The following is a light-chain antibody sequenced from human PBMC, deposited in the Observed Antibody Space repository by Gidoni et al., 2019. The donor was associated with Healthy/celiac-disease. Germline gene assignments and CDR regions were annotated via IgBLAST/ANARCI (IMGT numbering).Light chain of an antibody. CDR1: QSVSSSY. J-gene: IGKJ2*01. V-gene: IGKV3-20*01. CDR2: GAS. CDR3: QQYGSSAT. Sequence: EIVLTQSPGTLSLSPGERATLSCRARQSVSSSYLAWYQQKPGQAPRLLIYGASSRATGLPDRFSGSGSGTDFTLTISRLEPEDFAVYYCQQYGSSATFGQGTKLEIK.